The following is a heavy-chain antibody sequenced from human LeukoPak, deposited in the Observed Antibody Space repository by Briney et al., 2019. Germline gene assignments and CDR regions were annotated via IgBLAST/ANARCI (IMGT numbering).Heavy chain of an antibody. D-gene: IGHD1-20*01. J-gene: IGHJ4*02. Sequence: GGSLRLSCAASGFTFDDYAMHWVRQAPGKGLEWVSGISWNSGSIGYADSVKGRFTISRDNAKNSLYLQMNSLRTEDTALYYCAKEGIIGINYFDYWGQGTLVTVSS. CDR3: AKEGIIGINYFDY. V-gene: IGHV3-9*01. CDR1: GFTFDDYA. CDR2: ISWNSGSI.